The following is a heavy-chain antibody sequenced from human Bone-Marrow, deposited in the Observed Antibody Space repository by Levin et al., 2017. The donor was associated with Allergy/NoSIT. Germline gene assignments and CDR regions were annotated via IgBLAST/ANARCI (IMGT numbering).Heavy chain of an antibody. CDR2: IDQDEGQK. CDR1: GFSFSTYW. V-gene: IGHV3-7*03. CDR3: SRGLDHLDV. D-gene: IGHD1-1*01. Sequence: GGSLRLSCTASGFSFSTYWMTWVRQVPGKGLEWVADIDQDEGQKYYVDSVKGRFIISRDNAKTSLYLQMNYLTVADTAVYFCSRGLDHLDVWGQGTTVTVSS. J-gene: IGHJ6*02.